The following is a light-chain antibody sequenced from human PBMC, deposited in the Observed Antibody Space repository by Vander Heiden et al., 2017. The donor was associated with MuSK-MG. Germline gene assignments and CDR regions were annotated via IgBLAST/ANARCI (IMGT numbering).Light chain of an antibody. CDR2: AAS. CDR1: QSIDNC. J-gene: IGKJ1*01. V-gene: IGKV1-39*01. CDR3: QQSFSTPVT. Sequence: DIQRTQSPSSLSASIGDRVTITCRASQSIDNCLNWYQQRPGKAPEVLVYAASTLQSGDPSRLSGSGSGTDLTLTISSLQPEDVATYYCQQSFSTPVTFGQGTKVEIK.